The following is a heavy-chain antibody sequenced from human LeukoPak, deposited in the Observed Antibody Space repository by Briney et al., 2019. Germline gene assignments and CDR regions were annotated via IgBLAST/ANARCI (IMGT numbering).Heavy chain of an antibody. J-gene: IGHJ6*02. CDR3: ARATLSYYYYYGMDV. V-gene: IGHV3-21*01. Sequence: GGSLRLSCAASGFTFSSYSMNWVRQAPGKGLEWVSSISSSSSYIYYADSVKGRFTISRDNSKNTLYLQMNSLRVEDTAVYYCARATLSYYYYYGMDVWGQGTTVTVSS. CDR1: GFTFSSYS. CDR2: ISSSSSYI.